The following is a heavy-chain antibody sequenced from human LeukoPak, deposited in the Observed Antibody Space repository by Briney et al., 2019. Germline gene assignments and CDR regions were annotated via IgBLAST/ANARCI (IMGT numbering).Heavy chain of an antibody. CDR3: ARVPSLVEGYYYYYMDV. CDR1: GFTFSSYS. D-gene: IGHD3-16*01. V-gene: IGHV3-21*04. CDR2: ISSSSSYI. Sequence: GGSLRLSCAASGFTFSSYSMNWVRQAPGKGLEWVSSISSSSSYIYYADSVKGRFTISRDNAKNSLYLQMNSLRAEDTAVYYCARVPSLVEGYYYYYMDVWGKGTTVTVSS. J-gene: IGHJ6*03.